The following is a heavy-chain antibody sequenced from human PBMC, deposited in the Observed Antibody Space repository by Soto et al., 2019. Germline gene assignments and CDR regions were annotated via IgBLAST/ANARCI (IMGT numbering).Heavy chain of an antibody. Sequence: GASVKVSCKASGYTFTSYDINWVRQATGQGLEWMGWMNPNSGNTGYAQKFQGRVTMTRNTSISTAYMELSSLRSEDTAVYYCAREDRRIVLVPAAIWFDPWGQGTLVTVSS. V-gene: IGHV1-8*01. D-gene: IGHD2-2*01. CDR1: GYTFTSYD. J-gene: IGHJ5*02. CDR2: MNPNSGNT. CDR3: AREDRRIVLVPAAIWFDP.